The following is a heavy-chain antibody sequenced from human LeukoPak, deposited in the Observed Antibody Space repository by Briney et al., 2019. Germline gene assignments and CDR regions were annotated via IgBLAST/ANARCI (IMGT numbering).Heavy chain of an antibody. CDR1: GGSISSYY. CDR3: GGRSGALYYYYLDV. V-gene: IGHV4-59*01. CDR2: IYYSGST. J-gene: IGHJ6*03. Sequence: SETLSLTCAVSGGSISSYYWSWIRQPPGKGLEWIGYIYYSGSTNYNPSLKSRVTISVDTSKNKFSLKLSTVTAADTAVVYCGGRSGALYYYYLDVWGKGTTVTVSS.